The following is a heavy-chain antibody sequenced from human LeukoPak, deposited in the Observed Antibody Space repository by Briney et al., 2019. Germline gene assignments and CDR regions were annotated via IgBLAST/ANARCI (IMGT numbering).Heavy chain of an antibody. CDR2: IYTNGST. J-gene: IGHJ4*02. D-gene: IGHD6-19*01. CDR3: ARVGISSGWSIDY. V-gene: IGHV4-61*02. Sequence: SETLSLTCTVSGGSISSSSYYWSWIRQPAGKGLEWIGRIYTNGSTNYNPSLKSRVTISVDTSKNQFSLKLSSVTAADTAVYYCARVGISSGWSIDYWGQGTLVTVSS. CDR1: GGSISSSSYY.